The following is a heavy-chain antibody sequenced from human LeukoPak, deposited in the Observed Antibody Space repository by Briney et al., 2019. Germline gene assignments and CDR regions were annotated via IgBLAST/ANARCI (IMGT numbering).Heavy chain of an antibody. CDR2: IYYSGST. V-gene: IGHV4-31*03. D-gene: IGHD2-15*01. J-gene: IGHJ5*02. Sequence: SETLSLTCTVSGGSISGGGYYWSWIRQHPGKGLEWIGYIYYSGSTYYNPSLKSRVTISVGTSKNQFSLKLSSVTAADTAVYYCAAQDVNWFDPWGQGTLVTVSS. CDR1: GGSISGGGYY. CDR3: AAQDVNWFDP.